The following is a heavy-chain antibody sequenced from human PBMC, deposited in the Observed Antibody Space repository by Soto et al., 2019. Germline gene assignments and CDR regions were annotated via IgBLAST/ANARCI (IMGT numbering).Heavy chain of an antibody. CDR2: ISYDGSNK. V-gene: IGHV3-30-3*01. D-gene: IGHD6-19*01. J-gene: IGHJ3*02. CDR1: GFTFSSYA. Sequence: QVQQVESGGGVVQPGRSLRLSCAASGFTFSSYAMHWVRQAPGKGLEWVAVISYDGSNKYYADSVKGRFTISRDNSKNTLYLQMNSLRAEDTAVYYCARGRSSGYDAFDIWGQGTMVTVSS. CDR3: ARGRSSGYDAFDI.